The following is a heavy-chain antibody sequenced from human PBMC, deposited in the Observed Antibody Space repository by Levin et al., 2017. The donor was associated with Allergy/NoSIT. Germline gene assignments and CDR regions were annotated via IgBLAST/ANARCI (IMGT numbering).Heavy chain of an antibody. Sequence: GESLKISCAASGFIFTSNVMSWVRQAPGKGLEWVSAISGSGGSTYYADSVKGRSTISRDNYKNTMYLQMNSVRAEDTAVYYCAKVADSRLPAYYFDYWGQGSLVTVSS. J-gene: IGHJ4*02. CDR1: GFIFTSNV. CDR3: AKVADSRLPAYYFDY. V-gene: IGHV3-23*01. CDR2: ISGSGGST. D-gene: IGHD4-11*01.